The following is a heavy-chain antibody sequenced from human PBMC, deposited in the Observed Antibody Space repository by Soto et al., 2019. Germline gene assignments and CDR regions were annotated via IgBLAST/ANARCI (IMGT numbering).Heavy chain of an antibody. Sequence: GASVKVSCKASGYTFTSYGISWVRQAPGQGLEWMGWISAYNGNTNYAQKLQGRVTMTTDTSTSTAYMELRSLRSDDTAVYYCASPITGTTLYAFDIWGQGTMVTVSS. D-gene: IGHD1-20*01. CDR2: ISAYNGNT. V-gene: IGHV1-18*01. CDR1: GYTFTSYG. J-gene: IGHJ3*02. CDR3: ASPITGTTLYAFDI.